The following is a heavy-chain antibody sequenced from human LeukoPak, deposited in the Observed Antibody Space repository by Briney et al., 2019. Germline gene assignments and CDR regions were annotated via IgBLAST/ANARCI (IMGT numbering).Heavy chain of an antibody. CDR3: ARVSRQRSSGYHLDY. Sequence: SETLSLTCAVYGGSFSGYYWSWIRQPPGKGLEWIGEINHSGSTNYNPSLKSRVTISVDTSKNQFSLKLSSVTAADTAVYYCARVSRQRSSGYHLDYWGQGTLVTVSS. J-gene: IGHJ4*02. CDR1: GGSFSGYY. V-gene: IGHV4-34*01. D-gene: IGHD3-22*01. CDR2: INHSGST.